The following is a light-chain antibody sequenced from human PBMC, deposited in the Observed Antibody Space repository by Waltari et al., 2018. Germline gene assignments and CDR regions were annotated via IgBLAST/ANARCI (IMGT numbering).Light chain of an antibody. V-gene: IGLV2-14*01. J-gene: IGLJ3*02. CDR3: SSYTRRSYWV. Sequence: QSALTQPASVSGSPGQSIPIPCTGTSSYVGFYYFVSCFQQHPGKAPKVMIYKVNKRPSGVSNRFSGSKSANTASLTISGLQAEDEADYYCSSYTRRSYWVFGGGTQLTVL. CDR2: KVN. CDR1: SSYVGFYYF.